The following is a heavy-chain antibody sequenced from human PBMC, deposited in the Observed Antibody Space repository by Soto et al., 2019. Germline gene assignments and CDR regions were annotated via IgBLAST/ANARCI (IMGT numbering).Heavy chain of an antibody. CDR2: ISGSGSKT. CDR3: ARRVITDYYYYGMDV. CDR1: GFTLSSYA. V-gene: IGHV3-23*01. D-gene: IGHD3-22*01. Sequence: EVQLLESGGGVVQSGGSLRVSCEVSGFTLSSYAMSWVRQAPGKGLEWVSAISGSGSKTYYAASVKGRFTISRDNSENTVYLQVNSLRAEDTAVYYCARRVITDYYYYGMDVWGQGTRVTVSS. J-gene: IGHJ6*02.